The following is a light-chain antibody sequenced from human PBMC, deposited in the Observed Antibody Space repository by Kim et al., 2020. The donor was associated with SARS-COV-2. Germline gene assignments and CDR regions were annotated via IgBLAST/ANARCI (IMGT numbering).Light chain of an antibody. J-gene: IGKJ4*01. CDR3: QQCDHWPLT. CDR1: QGVSSN. Sequence: LSPGERATLSCRASQGVSSNLAWYQQTPGQAPRLLIYSASTRATGIPARFSGSGSGTEFTLTISSLQSEDFAVYYCQQCDHWPLTFGGGTRVEIK. CDR2: SAS. V-gene: IGKV3-15*01.